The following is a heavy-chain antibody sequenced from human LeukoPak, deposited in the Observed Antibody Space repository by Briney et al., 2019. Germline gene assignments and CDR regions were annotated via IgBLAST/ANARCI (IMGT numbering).Heavy chain of an antibody. CDR1: GYTFIGYY. V-gene: IGHV1-2*02. CDR3: ARAEFVPAAWGYYYYYGMDV. CDR2: INPNSGGT. J-gene: IGHJ6*02. D-gene: IGHD2-2*01. Sequence: ASVKVSCKASGYTFIGYYMHWVRQAPGQGLEWMGWINPNSGGTNYAQKFQGRVTMTRDTSISTAYMELSRLRSDDTAVYYCARAEFVPAAWGYYYYYGMDVWGQGTTVTVSS.